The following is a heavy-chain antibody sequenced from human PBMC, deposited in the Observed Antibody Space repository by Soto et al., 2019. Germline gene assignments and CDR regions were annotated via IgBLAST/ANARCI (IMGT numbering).Heavy chain of an antibody. Sequence: QVQLVQSGAEVKKPGASVKVSCKASGYTFTSYAMHWVRQAPGQRLEWMGWINAGNGNTKYSQKFQGRVTITRDTSASTASMELSSMRSEDTAVYYSARGVGSGLSDYWGQGTLVTVSS. CDR2: INAGNGNT. V-gene: IGHV1-3*01. CDR3: ARGVGSGLSDY. CDR1: GYTFTSYA. J-gene: IGHJ4*02. D-gene: IGHD1-26*01.